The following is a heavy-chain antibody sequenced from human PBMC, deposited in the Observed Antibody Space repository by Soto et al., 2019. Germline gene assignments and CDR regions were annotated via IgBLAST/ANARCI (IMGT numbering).Heavy chain of an antibody. J-gene: IGHJ4*02. CDR1: GGSISSYY. Sequence: SETLSLTCTVSGGSISSYYWSWIRQPPGKGLEWIGYIYYSGSTNYNPSLKSRVTISVDTSKNQFSLKLSSVTAADTAVYYGARISSTVSYDLDYLGQGTLIPVSS. D-gene: IGHD4-17*01. V-gene: IGHV4-59*01. CDR2: IYYSGST. CDR3: ARISSTVSYDLDY.